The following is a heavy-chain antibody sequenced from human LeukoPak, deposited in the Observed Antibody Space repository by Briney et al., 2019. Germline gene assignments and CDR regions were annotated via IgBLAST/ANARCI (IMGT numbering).Heavy chain of an antibody. D-gene: IGHD5-12*01. CDR3: AILKGHSGYDYFDY. V-gene: IGHV4-59*11. J-gene: IGHJ4*02. Sequence: SETLSLTCTVSGGSISSHYWSWIRQPPGKGLEWIGYIYYSGSTNYNPSLKSRVTISVDTSKNQFSLKLSSVTAADTAVYYCAILKGHSGYDYFDYWGQGTLVTVSS. CDR1: GGSISSHY. CDR2: IYYSGST.